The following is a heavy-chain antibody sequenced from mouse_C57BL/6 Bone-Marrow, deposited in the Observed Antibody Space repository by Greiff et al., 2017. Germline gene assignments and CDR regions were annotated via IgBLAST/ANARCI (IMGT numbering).Heavy chain of an antibody. Sequence: DVMLVESGGGLVKPGGSLKLSCAASGFTFSRYAMSWVRQTPEKRLEWVATISDGGSYTYYPDYVKGRFTISRDNAKNNLYLQMSHLKSEDTAMYYCARDPSYYGSRGFAYWGQGTLVTVSA. D-gene: IGHD1-1*01. V-gene: IGHV5-4*01. CDR2: ISDGGSYT. J-gene: IGHJ3*01. CDR3: ARDPSYYGSRGFAY. CDR1: GFTFSRYA.